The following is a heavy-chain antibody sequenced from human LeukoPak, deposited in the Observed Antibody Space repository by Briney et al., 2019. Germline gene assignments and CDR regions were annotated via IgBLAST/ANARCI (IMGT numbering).Heavy chain of an antibody. CDR2: ISSSSSYI. CDR1: GFTFSSYS. D-gene: IGHD4-17*01. J-gene: IGHJ4*02. CDR3: ARDSDMTTVTNFDY. V-gene: IGHV3-21*01. Sequence: GGSLRLSCAASGFTFSSYSMNWVRQAPGKGLEWVSSISSSSSYIYYADSVKGRFTISRDNAKNSLYLQMNSLRAEDTAVYYCARDSDMTTVTNFDYWGQGTLVTVSS.